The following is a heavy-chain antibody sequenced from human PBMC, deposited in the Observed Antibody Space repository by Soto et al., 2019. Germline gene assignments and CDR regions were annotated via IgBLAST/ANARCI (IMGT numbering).Heavy chain of an antibody. CDR1: GGTFSSYA. D-gene: IGHD3-22*01. J-gene: IGHJ4*02. CDR2: IIPIFGTA. Sequence: ASVKVSCKASGGTFSSYAISWVRQAPGQGLEWMGGIIPIFGTANYAQKFQGRVTITADESTSTAYMELSSLKSEDTAVYYCARTYYYDSSGYYDPYFDYWGQGTLVTVSS. V-gene: IGHV1-69*13. CDR3: ARTYYYDSSGYYDPYFDY.